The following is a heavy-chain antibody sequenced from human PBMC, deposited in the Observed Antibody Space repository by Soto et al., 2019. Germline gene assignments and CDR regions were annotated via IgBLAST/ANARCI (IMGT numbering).Heavy chain of an antibody. V-gene: IGHV3-64*04. CDR1: GFTFSSYA. CDR3: ARSLGATRGEDNY. D-gene: IGHD1-26*01. CDR2: ISSNGGST. J-gene: IGHJ4*02. Sequence: GGSLRLSCSASGFTFSSYAMHWVRQAPGKGLEYVSAISSNGGSTYYADSVKGRFTISRDNSKNTLYLQMNSLRAEDTAVYYCARSLGATRGEDNYWGQGTLVTVSS.